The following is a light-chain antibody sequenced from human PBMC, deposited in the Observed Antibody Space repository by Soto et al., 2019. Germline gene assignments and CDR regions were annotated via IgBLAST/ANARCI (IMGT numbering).Light chain of an antibody. CDR2: DAS. J-gene: IGKJ1*01. Sequence: EIVMTQSPATLSVSPGERATLSCRASQSVSRNVAWYQQKPGQAPRLLIHDASTRATGISVRFSGSGSGTEFILTISSLQSEDFAVYYCQQYNNWLWTFGQGTKVEIK. CDR3: QQYNNWLWT. V-gene: IGKV3-15*01. CDR1: QSVSRN.